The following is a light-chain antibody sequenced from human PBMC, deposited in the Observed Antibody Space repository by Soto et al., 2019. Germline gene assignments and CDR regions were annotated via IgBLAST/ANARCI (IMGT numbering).Light chain of an antibody. CDR2: DTS. V-gene: IGKV3-15*01. CDR3: QPSNNWPLT. J-gene: IGKJ4*01. CDR1: QGIGDT. Sequence: VVRPSPAALSVSTGEGATLSFRASQGIGDTLAWYQHKPGQTPRLLIYDTSTRATGVPTRFSGSRSGAEFTLTINSLQSEDFAVYYCQPSNNWPLTFGGGTKVDIK.